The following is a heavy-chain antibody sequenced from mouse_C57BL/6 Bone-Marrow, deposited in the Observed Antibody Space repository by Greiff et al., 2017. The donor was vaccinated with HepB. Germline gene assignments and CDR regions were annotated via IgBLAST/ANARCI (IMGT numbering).Heavy chain of an antibody. D-gene: IGHD1-1*01. CDR3: ARLDYYGSSSYWYFDV. V-gene: IGHV5-12*01. Sequence: EVQLVESGGGLVQPGGSLKLSCAASGFTFSDYYMYWVRQTPEKRLEWVAYISNGGGSTYYPDTVKGRFTISRDNAKNTLYLQMSRLKSEDTAMYYCARLDYYGSSSYWYFDVWGTGTTVTVSS. J-gene: IGHJ1*03. CDR2: ISNGGGST. CDR1: GFTFSDYY.